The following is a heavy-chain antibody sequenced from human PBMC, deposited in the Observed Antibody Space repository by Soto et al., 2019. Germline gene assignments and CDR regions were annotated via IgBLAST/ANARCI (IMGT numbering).Heavy chain of an antibody. CDR2: IWHDGSET. J-gene: IGHJ4*02. Sequence: PGGSLRLSCVTSGFTFSNYGMHWVRQTPDKGLEWVALIWHDGSETFYPDSVKGRFTISRDDSKNTVYLQMNSLRVEDTAVYYCARDFEDGAYRSGQRYFDYWGQGA. CDR3: ARDFEDGAYRSGQRYFDY. D-gene: IGHD6-19*01. V-gene: IGHV3-33*01. CDR1: GFTFSNYG.